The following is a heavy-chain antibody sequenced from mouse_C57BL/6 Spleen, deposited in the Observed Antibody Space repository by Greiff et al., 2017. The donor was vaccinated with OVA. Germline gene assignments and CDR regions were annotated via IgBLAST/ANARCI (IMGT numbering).Heavy chain of an antibody. Sequence: QVQLQQPGAELVKPGASVKLSCKASGYTFTSYWMHWVKQRPGQGLEWIGMIHPNSGSTNYNEKFKSKATLTVDKSSSTAYMQLSSLTSEDSAVYYCARRWLHYGSGDYWGQGTSVTVSS. CDR3: ARRWLHYGSGDY. CDR1: GYTFTSYW. CDR2: IHPNSGST. V-gene: IGHV1-64*01. D-gene: IGHD1-1*01. J-gene: IGHJ4*01.